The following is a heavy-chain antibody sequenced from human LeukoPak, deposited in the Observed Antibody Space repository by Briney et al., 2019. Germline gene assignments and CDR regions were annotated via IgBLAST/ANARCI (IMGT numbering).Heavy chain of an antibody. D-gene: IGHD5-12*01. CDR2: NYPGDSDT. Sequence: GKPLKTSCRSSGYSFSTNWIGWVRHMPGKVLERMWVNYPGDSDTRYSPYFQGQVTMSTDKSLSTAYLQWSSLKATDSAMYYCGRGGYSGYEFDYWGQGTLVTVSS. CDR1: GYSFSTNW. J-gene: IGHJ4*02. V-gene: IGHV5-51*01. CDR3: GRGGYSGYEFDY.